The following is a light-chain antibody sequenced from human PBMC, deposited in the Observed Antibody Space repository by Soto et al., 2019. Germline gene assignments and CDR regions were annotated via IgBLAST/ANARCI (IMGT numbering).Light chain of an antibody. CDR1: SSSIGTGYD. V-gene: IGLV1-40*01. CDR3: QSYDGRLSDLYV. J-gene: IGLJ1*01. Sequence: QPVLTQPPSVSGAPGQNITISCTGSSSSIGTGYDVHWYQQLPGAAPNLLIFLNNNRPSGVPDRFSGSKSGTSASLAITGLQAEDEADYYCQSYDGRLSDLYVFGTGTKLTVL. CDR2: LNN.